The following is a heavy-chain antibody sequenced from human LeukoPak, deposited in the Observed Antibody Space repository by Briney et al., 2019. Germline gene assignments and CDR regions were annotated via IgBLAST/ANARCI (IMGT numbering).Heavy chain of an antibody. CDR2: IKTEVEGATT. D-gene: IGHD5-24*01. CDR1: GLTVRNFW. V-gene: IGHV3-15*01. Sequence: PGGSLRLSCAASGLTVRNFWMSWVRQSPGEGLEWVGRIKTEVEGATTDYAAPVKGRFIISRDDSQNTLYLQMNSLKTEDTGVYFCATDRRHGPIDYWGQGTLVTVSS. CDR3: ATDRRHGPIDY. J-gene: IGHJ4*02.